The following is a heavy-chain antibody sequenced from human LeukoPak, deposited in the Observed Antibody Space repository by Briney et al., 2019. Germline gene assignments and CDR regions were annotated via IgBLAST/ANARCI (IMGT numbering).Heavy chain of an antibody. CDR2: IYYSGST. V-gene: IGHV4-39*01. Sequence: SETLSLTCTVSGGSISSSSYYWGWIRQPPGKGLEWIGSIYYSGSTYYNPSLKSRVTISVDTSKNQFSLKLSSVTAADTAVYYCAREERDSGDAFDIWGQGTMVIVSS. CDR3: AREERDSGDAFDI. D-gene: IGHD1-26*01. CDR1: GGSISSSSYY. J-gene: IGHJ3*02.